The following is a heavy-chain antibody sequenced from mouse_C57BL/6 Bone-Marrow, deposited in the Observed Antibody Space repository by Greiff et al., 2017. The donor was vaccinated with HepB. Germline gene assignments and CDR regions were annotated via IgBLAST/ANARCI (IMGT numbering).Heavy chain of an antibody. CDR2: IRNKANGYTT. Sequence: EVQLVESGGGLVQPGGSLSLSCAASGFTFTDYYMSWVRQPPGKALEWLGFIRNKANGYTTEYSASVKGRFTISRDNSHSILYLQLNALRAEDSATYYCARYIYGGFAYWGQGTLVTVSA. V-gene: IGHV7-3*01. J-gene: IGHJ3*01. CDR3: ARYIYGGFAY. CDR1: GFTFTDYY. D-gene: IGHD1-1*02.